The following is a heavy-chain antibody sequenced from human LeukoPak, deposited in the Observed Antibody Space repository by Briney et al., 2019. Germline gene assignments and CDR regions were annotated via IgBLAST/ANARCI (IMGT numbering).Heavy chain of an antibody. J-gene: IGHJ4*02. CDR3: AKDRWATTGHFDY. CDR1: GVTFTSHS. V-gene: IGHV3-23*01. D-gene: IGHD5-24*01. Sequence: PGGSLRLSCAASGVTFTSHSMSWVRQAPGKGLEWVSGITSSGGTTYYSYSVKGLFTISRDNSKNTLFLQMHSLRAEHTSAYYCAKDRWATTGHFDYWGKGTLVTVSS. CDR2: ITSSGGTT.